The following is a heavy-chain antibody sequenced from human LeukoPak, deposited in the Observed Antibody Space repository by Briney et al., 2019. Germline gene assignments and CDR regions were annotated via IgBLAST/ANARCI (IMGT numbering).Heavy chain of an antibody. J-gene: IGHJ2*01. CDR1: GGSISSYY. CDR2: IYYSGST. V-gene: IGHV4-59*08. Sequence: SETLSLTCTVSGGSISSYYWSWIRQPPGKGLEWIGYIYYSGSTNYNPSPKSRVTISVDTSKNQFSLKLSSVTAADTAVYYCARLRRDWYFDLWGRGTLVTVSS. CDR3: ARLRRDWYFDL.